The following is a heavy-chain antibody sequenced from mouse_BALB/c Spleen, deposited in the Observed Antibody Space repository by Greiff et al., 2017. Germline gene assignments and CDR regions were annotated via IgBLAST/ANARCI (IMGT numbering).Heavy chain of an antibody. Sequence: QVQLKQSGPGLVAPSQSLSITCTVSGFSLTSYGVHWVRQPPGKGLEWLGVIWAGGSTNYNSALMSRLSISKDNSKSQVFLKMNSLQTDDTAMYYCARDKYGNYVGFAYWGQGTLVTVSA. V-gene: IGHV2-9*02. CDR2: IWAGGST. D-gene: IGHD2-10*02. CDR3: ARDKYGNYVGFAY. CDR1: GFSLTSYG. J-gene: IGHJ3*01.